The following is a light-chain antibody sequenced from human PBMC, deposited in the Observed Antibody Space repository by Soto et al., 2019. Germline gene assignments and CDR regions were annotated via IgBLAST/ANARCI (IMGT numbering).Light chain of an antibody. Sequence: QSALTQPASVSGSPGQSITISCTGSSSDVGGYNFVSWYQQHPGKAPKLIIYEVSNRPSGVSNRFSVSNAGNTASLTISRLQADDEADYYCTSKTDNSPVMFGGGTKLTVL. CDR1: SSDVGGYNF. J-gene: IGLJ3*02. V-gene: IGLV2-14*01. CDR3: TSKTDNSPVM. CDR2: EVS.